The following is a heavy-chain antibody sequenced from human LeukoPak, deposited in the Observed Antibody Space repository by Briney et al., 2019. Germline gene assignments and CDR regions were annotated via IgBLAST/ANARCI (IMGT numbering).Heavy chain of an antibody. V-gene: IGHV4-30-4*01. CDR1: GGSISSGDYY. CDR2: IYYGGST. D-gene: IGHD4-23*01. CDR3: ASGTGGGNPFDY. J-gene: IGHJ4*02. Sequence: SQTLSLTCTVSGGSISSGDYYWSWIRQPPGKGLEWIGYIYYGGSTYYNPSLKSRVTISVDTSKNQFSLKLSSVTAADTAVYYCASGTGGGNPFDYWGQGTLVTVSS.